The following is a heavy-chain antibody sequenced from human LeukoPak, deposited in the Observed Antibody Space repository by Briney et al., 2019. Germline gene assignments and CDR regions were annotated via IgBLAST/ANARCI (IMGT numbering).Heavy chain of an antibody. CDR2: IIPIFGIG. V-gene: IGHV1-69*04. CDR3: AREGEDVEMAN. J-gene: IGHJ4*02. CDR1: GGTFSSYA. Sequence: ASVKVSCKASGGTFSSYAISWVRQAPGQGLEWMGRIIPIFGIGNYAQKFQGRVTITADKSTSTAYMELSSLRSEDTAVYYCAREGEDVEMANWGQGTLVTVSS. D-gene: IGHD5-24*01.